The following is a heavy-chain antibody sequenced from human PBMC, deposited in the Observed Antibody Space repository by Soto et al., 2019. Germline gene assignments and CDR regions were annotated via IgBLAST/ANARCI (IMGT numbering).Heavy chain of an antibody. Sequence: QVQLVQSGTEVKKPGASCKASGYTFSNYGFSWVGQAPGQGLEGMGWISNYNGNTNHAPKLQDRVTRTTDSPTSTAYMELRNVRTDDTAVYYCSRGQRRYGEATDAFDIWGQWTMVSVTS. V-gene: IGHV1-18*01. D-gene: IGHD3-10*01. CDR2: ISNYNGNT. CDR1: GYTFSNYG. CDR3: SRGQRRYGEATDAFDI. J-gene: IGHJ3*02.